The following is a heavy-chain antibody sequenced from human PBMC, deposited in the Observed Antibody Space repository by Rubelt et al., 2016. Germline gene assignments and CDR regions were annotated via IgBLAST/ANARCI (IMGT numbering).Heavy chain of an antibody. J-gene: IGHJ4*02. Sequence: QLQLQESGPGLVKPSETLSLTCTVSGGSISSSSYYWGWIRQPPGKGLEWIGSIYYSWSTYYNPSLKSRVTIPVETSKNQVSLKLSSVTAEDTAVYYCARDYYDSSGYYRNIRIFDYWGQGTLVTVSS. CDR1: GGSISSSSYY. CDR3: ARDYYDSSGYYRNIRIFDY. D-gene: IGHD3-22*01. V-gene: IGHV4-39*07. CDR2: IYYSWST.